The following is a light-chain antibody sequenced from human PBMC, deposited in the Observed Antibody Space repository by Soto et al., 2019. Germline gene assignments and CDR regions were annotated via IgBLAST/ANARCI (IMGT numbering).Light chain of an antibody. Sequence: DIQMTQSPSTLSESVGDRVTITCRASQSITTWLAWYQQKPGKAPKLLIYDASSLESGVPLGFSGSGSGTEFTLTISSLQPDDSATYYCQRYDSHSRTFGQGTKVDIK. V-gene: IGKV1-5*01. CDR3: QRYDSHSRT. CDR1: QSITTW. CDR2: DAS. J-gene: IGKJ1*01.